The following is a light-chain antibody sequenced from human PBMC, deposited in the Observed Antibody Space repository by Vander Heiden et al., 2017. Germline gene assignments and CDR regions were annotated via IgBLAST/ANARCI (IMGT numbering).Light chain of an antibody. Sequence: DIVMTQSPLSLPVTPGEPASISCRSSQSLLHSNGYNYLDWYLQKPGQSPQLLIYLGSNRASGVPDRFSGSGSGTDFTLKISRVEAEDVGVHYCMQALESPYTFGQGTKLESK. CDR2: LGS. V-gene: IGKV2-28*01. CDR1: QSLLHSNGYNY. J-gene: IGKJ2*01. CDR3: MQALESPYT.